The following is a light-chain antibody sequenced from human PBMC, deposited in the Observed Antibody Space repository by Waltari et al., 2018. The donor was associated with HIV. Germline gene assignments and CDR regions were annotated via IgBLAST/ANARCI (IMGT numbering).Light chain of an antibody. V-gene: IGKV1-39*01. Sequence: DIQMTQSPSSLSASIGDRVDITCRASQNVKNYLNWYQQKPGQAPKILIYTATALHIGVPSRFSGSGSGTEFTLTIPNLQPEDFALYFCQQSYYSPTFGPGTTVDFK. J-gene: IGKJ3*01. CDR3: QQSYYSPT. CDR2: TAT. CDR1: QNVKNY.